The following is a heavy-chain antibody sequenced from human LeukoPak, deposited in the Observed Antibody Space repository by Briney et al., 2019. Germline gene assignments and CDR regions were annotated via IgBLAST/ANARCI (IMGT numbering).Heavy chain of an antibody. J-gene: IGHJ2*01. Sequence: GESLKISCKGSGYSFTSYWIGWVRQMPGKGLEWMGIIYPGDSDTRYSPSFQGQVTISADKSISTAYLQWSSLKASDTAMYYCARRKGPAAITDGDYWYFDLWGRGTLVTVSS. CDR1: GYSFTSYW. V-gene: IGHV5-51*01. CDR2: IYPGDSDT. D-gene: IGHD2-2*01. CDR3: ARRKGPAAITDGDYWYFDL.